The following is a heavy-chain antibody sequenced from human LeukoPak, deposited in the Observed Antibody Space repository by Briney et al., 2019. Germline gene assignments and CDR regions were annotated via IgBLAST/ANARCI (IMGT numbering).Heavy chain of an antibody. Sequence: GGSLRLSCAASGFTFDDYAMHWVRQAPGKGLEWVSGISWNSGSIGYADSVKGRFTISRDDAKNSLYLQMNSLRAEDTALYYCAKDKRSTSYDAFDIWGQGTMVTVSS. V-gene: IGHV3-9*01. D-gene: IGHD2-2*01. CDR1: GFTFDDYA. CDR2: ISWNSGSI. J-gene: IGHJ3*02. CDR3: AKDKRSTSYDAFDI.